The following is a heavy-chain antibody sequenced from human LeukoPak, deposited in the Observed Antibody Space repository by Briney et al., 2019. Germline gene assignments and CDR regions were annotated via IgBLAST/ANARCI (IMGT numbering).Heavy chain of an antibody. CDR1: GFTFSSYG. J-gene: IGHJ4*02. CDR3: AKSGDSSSSGVNFDY. V-gene: IGHV3-30*18. CDR2: ISYDGSNK. Sequence: SGGSLRLSCAASGFTFSSYGMHWVRQAPGKGLEWVAVISYDGSNKYYADSVKGRFTISRGNSKNTLYLQMNSLRAEDTAVYYCAKSGDSSSSGVNFDYWGQGTLVTVSS. D-gene: IGHD6-6*01.